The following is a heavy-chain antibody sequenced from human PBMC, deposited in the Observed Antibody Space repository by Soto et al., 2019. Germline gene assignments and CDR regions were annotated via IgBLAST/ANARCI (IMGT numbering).Heavy chain of an antibody. CDR1: SDSIGAYS. CDR2: IHYNGNT. Sequence: SNTMSLNCTFSSDSIGAYSWSWVWEPPGKGLEWIGNIHYNGNTKYNPSLKSRVTMSVDTSKNQFSLRLISVTAADTAIYFCAREGNLGRWLQPLDFWGQGTLVTVS. D-gene: IGHD5-12*01. CDR3: AREGNLGRWLQPLDF. V-gene: IGHV4-59*01. J-gene: IGHJ4*02.